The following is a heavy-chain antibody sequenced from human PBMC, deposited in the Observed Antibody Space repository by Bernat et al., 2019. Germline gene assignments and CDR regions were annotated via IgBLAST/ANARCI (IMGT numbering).Heavy chain of an antibody. D-gene: IGHD4-17*01. CDR2: INSDGSTT. CDR3: ARGLRPSSTVTTGY. CDR1: GFTFSTYW. V-gene: IGHV3-74*01. J-gene: IGHJ4*02. Sequence: EVQLVESGGGLVQPGGSLRLSCAASGFTFSTYWMHWVRQAPGKGLGWVSRINSDGSTTSYADSVKGRFTISRDNAKNTLYLQMNSLRVEDTAVYYCARGLRPSSTVTTGYWGQGTLVTVSS.